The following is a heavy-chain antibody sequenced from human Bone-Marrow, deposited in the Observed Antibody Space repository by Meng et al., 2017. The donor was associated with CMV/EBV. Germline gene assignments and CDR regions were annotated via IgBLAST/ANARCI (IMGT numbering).Heavy chain of an antibody. CDR3: ASHSGGFWSGSRPGRYYYDY. J-gene: IGHJ4*02. D-gene: IGHD3-3*01. V-gene: IGHV4-31*03. Sequence: SETLSLTCTVSGGSISSGGYYWSWIRQHPGKGLEWIGYIYYSGSTYYNPSLKSRVTISVDTSKNQFSLKLSSVTAADTAVYYCASHSGGFWSGSRPGRYYYDYWAQGTLATFSS. CDR1: GGSISSGGYY. CDR2: IYYSGST.